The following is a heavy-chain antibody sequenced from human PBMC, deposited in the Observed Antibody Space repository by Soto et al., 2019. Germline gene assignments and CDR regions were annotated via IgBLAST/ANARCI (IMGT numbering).Heavy chain of an antibody. CDR3: ARRGGYSYGYSPSYYYYYMDV. J-gene: IGHJ6*03. Sequence: ASVKVSCKASGYTFTSYYMHWVRQAPGQGLEWMGIINPSGGSTSYAQKFQGRVTMTRDTSTSTVYMELSSLRSEDTAVYYCARRGGYSYGYSPSYYYYYMDVWGKGTTVTVSS. CDR1: GYTFTSYY. V-gene: IGHV1-46*03. D-gene: IGHD5-18*01. CDR2: INPSGGST.